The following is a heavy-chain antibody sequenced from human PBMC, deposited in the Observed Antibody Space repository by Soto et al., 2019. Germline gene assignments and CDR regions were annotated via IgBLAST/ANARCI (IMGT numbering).Heavy chain of an antibody. CDR1: GFTFSSFS. D-gene: IGHD2-2*01. J-gene: IGHJ6*02. CDR3: ARDREAQYCSSTSCYYYYYGMDV. CDR2: ISSSSSYI. V-gene: IGHV3-21*01. Sequence: GGSLRLSCAASGFTFSSFSMNWVRQAPGKGLEWVSSISSSSSYIYYADSVKGRFTISRDNAKNSLYLQMNSLRAEDTAVYYCARDREAQYCSSTSCYYYYYGMDVWGQGTTVTVSS.